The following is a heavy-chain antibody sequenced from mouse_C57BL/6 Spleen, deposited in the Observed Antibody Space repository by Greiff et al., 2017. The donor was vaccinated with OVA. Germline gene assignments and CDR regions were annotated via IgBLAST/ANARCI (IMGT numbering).Heavy chain of an antibody. CDR2: ISDGGSYT. D-gene: IGHD1-1*01. Sequence: EVMLVESGGGLVKPGGSLKLSCAASGFTFSSYAMSWVRQTPEKRLEWVATISDGGSYTYYPDNVKGRFTISRDNAKNNLYLQMSHLKSEDTAMYYCARSALSDGSSSFAYWGQGTLVTVSA. CDR1: GFTFSSYA. V-gene: IGHV5-4*03. CDR3: ARSALSDGSSSFAY. J-gene: IGHJ3*01.